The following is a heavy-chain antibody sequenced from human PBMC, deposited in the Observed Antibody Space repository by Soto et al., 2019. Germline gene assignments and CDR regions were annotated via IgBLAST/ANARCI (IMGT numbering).Heavy chain of an antibody. CDR3: AVHRRDDYGGNSAGLDI. V-gene: IGHV1-18*01. J-gene: IGHJ3*02. CDR2: ISAYNGNT. Sequence: ASVKVSCKASGYTFTSYGISWVRQAPGQGLEWMGWISAYNGNTNYAQKLQGRVTMTTDTSTGTAYMELRSLRSDDTAVYYCAVHRRDDYGGNSAGLDIWGQGAMVTVSS. CDR1: GYTFTSYG. D-gene: IGHD4-17*01.